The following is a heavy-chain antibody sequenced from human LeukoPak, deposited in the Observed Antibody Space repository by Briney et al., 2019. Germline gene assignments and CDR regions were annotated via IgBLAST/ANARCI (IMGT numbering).Heavy chain of an antibody. J-gene: IGHJ5*02. CDR2: IYYSGST. CDR3: ARGEVVVRGTPEGAFDP. Sequence: PSETLSLTCTVSGGSISRGDYYWSWIRQPPGKGLEWIGYIYYSGSTYYNPSLKSRVTLSVDTSKNQFSLKLSSVTAADTAVYYCARGEVVVRGTPEGAFDPWGQGTLVTVSS. V-gene: IGHV4-30-4*01. D-gene: IGHD3-10*01. CDR1: GGSISRGDYY.